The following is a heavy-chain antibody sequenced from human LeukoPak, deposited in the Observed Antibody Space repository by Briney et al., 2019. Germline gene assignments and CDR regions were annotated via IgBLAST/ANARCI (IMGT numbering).Heavy chain of an antibody. Sequence: GALRLSCAVYGGSFSGYYWSWIRRPPGKGLEWIGEINHSGSTNYNPSLKSRVTISVDTSKNQFSLKLSSVTAADTAVYYCARGRGYGSGSYCYWGQGTLVTVSS. D-gene: IGHD3-10*01. CDR3: ARGRGYGSGSYCY. V-gene: IGHV4-34*01. CDR2: INHSGST. CDR1: GGSFSGYY. J-gene: IGHJ4*02.